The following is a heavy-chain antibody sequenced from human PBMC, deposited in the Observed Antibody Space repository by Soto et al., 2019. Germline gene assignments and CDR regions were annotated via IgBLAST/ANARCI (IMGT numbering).Heavy chain of an antibody. CDR1: GFTFSSYA. D-gene: IGHD2-21*02. CDR2: ISGSGGST. J-gene: IGHJ6*02. Sequence: GGSLRLSCAASGFTFSSYAMSWVRQAPGKGLEWVSAISGSGGSTYYADSVKGRFTISRDNSKNTLYLQMNSLRAEDTAVYYCAKDRYCGGDCYRANSGMAVWGQGTTVTVSS. V-gene: IGHV3-23*01. CDR3: AKDRYCGGDCYRANSGMAV.